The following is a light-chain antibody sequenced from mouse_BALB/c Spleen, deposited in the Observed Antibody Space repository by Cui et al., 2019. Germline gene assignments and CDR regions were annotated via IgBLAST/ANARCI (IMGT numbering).Light chain of an antibody. CDR2: SAS. V-gene: IGKV6-15*01. J-gene: IGKJ2*01. CDR1: QNVGTN. Sequence: DIVMTQSQKFMSTSVGDRVSVTCKASQNVGTNVAWYQQKPGQSPKALIYSASYRSSGVPDRFTGSGSGTDFTLTISNVQSEDLAEYFCQQYNSYPYTFGGGTKLEIK. CDR3: QQYNSYPYT.